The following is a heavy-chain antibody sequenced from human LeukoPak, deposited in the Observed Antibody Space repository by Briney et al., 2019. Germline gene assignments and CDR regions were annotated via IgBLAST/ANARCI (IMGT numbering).Heavy chain of an antibody. CDR3: ARAYHYDSSGYYSSYYYYYGMDV. V-gene: IGHV4-59*08. Sequence: SGTLSLTCTVSGGSISSYYWSWIRQPPGKGLEWIGYIYYSGSTNYNPSLKSRVTISVDTSKNQFSLKLSSVTAADTAVYYCARAYHYDSSGYYSSYYYYYGMDVWGQGTTVTVSS. CDR2: IYYSGST. D-gene: IGHD3-22*01. J-gene: IGHJ6*02. CDR1: GGSISSYY.